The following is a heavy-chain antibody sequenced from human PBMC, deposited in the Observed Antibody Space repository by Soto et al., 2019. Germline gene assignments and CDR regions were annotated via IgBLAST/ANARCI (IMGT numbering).Heavy chain of an antibody. Sequence: QITLEESGPTLVKPTQTLTLTCTFSGFSLTTRPMGVGWIRQPPGKALEWLAVIYWDDDKRYSPSLRSRLTIPQDTSKKQVVLTMTDMDPVDTATYYCAHRLGGYTWNDGYLDFWGQGILVSVSS. J-gene: IGHJ4*02. CDR1: GFSLTTRPMG. CDR3: AHRLGGYTWNDGYLDF. D-gene: IGHD5-12*01. CDR2: IYWDDDK. V-gene: IGHV2-5*02.